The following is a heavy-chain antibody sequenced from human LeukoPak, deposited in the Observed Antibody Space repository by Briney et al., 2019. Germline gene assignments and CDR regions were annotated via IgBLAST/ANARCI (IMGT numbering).Heavy chain of an antibody. Sequence: PSETLSLTCTASGGSISNYYWSWIRQPAGKGLEWIGRIYTSGSTNYNPSLKSRVTISVDTSKNQFSLKLSSVTAADTAVYYCARDSGRTGIAAAGTGNWFDPWGQGTLVTVSS. J-gene: IGHJ5*02. CDR3: ARDSGRTGIAAAGTGNWFDP. CDR1: GGSISNYY. D-gene: IGHD6-13*01. CDR2: IYTSGST. V-gene: IGHV4-4*07.